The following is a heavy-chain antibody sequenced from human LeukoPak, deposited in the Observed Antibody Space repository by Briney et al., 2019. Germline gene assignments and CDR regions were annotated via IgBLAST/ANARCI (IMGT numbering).Heavy chain of an antibody. CDR2: IYYSGCT. D-gene: IGHD3-22*01. J-gene: IGHJ4*02. Sequence: SQTLSLTCTVSGGSLSSGGYYWSWTRQHPGKGLEWIGYIYYSGCTYRNPSLKSRFTISVDTSKNQFSLKLSSVTAADTAVYYCARLARPDTSGYYHFDYWGQGTLVTVSS. CDR1: GGSLSSGGYY. CDR3: ARLARPDTSGYYHFDY. V-gene: IGHV4-31*03.